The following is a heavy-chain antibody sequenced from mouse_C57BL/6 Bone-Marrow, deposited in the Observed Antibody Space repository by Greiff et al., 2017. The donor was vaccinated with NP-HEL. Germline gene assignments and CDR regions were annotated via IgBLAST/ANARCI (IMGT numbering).Heavy chain of an antibody. CDR1: GFTFSSYG. CDR2: ISSGGSYT. CDR3: ARLRLAMDY. V-gene: IGHV5-6*01. J-gene: IGHJ4*01. Sequence: EVQGVESGGDLVKPGGSLKLSCAASGFTFSSYGMSWVRQTPDKRLEWVATISSGGSYTYYPDSVKGRFTISRDNAKNTLYLQMSSLKSEDTAMYYCARLRLAMDYWGQGTSVTVSS. D-gene: IGHD3-2*02.